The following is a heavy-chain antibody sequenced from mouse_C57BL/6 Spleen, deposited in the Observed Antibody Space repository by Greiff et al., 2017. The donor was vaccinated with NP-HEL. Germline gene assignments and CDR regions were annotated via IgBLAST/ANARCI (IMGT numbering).Heavy chain of an antibody. CDR2: IYPGNSDT. V-gene: IGHV1-5*01. J-gene: IGHJ2*01. CDR3: TRPSTIGDYFDY. Sequence: LEWIGAIYPGNSDTSYNQKFKGKAKLTAVTSASTAYMELSSLTNEDSAVYYCTRPSTIGDYFDYWGQGTTLTVSS. D-gene: IGHD2-14*01.